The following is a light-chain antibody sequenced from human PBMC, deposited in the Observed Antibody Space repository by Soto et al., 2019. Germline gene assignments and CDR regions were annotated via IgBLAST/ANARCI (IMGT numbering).Light chain of an antibody. J-gene: IGKJ4*01. V-gene: IGKV3-20*01. Sequence: VLTQSPGTLSLSPGDSATLSCRGSQSVSSSYLAWYQQKTGQAPRLLIYGESSRATGIPDRLSGSGSGTDLNLTISRLEPEDSAVYYCQKYGRSPLTCGGGTKVDIK. CDR1: QSVSSSY. CDR3: QKYGRSPLT. CDR2: GES.